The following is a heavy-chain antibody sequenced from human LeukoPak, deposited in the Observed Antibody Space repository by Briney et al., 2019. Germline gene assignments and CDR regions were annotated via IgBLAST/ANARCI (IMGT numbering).Heavy chain of an antibody. V-gene: IGHV3-23*01. Sequence: GGSLRLSCEASGFTFSTHAMNWIRQTPGKGLEWLSVISGDVQTTTYASSVKGRFTISRDNSKNTLYLEMNSLRVEDTAIYYCAKYGYYSSANHFARLHFDLWGRGTRVTVSS. D-gene: IGHD3-3*01. J-gene: IGHJ2*01. CDR1: GFTFSTHA. CDR3: AKYGYYSSANHFARLHFDL. CDR2: ISGDVQTT.